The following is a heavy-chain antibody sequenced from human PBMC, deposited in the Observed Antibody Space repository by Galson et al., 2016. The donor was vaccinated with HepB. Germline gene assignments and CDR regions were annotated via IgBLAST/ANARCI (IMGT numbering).Heavy chain of an antibody. CDR3: ASPLLLFRQKMYYYYGMDV. J-gene: IGHJ6*02. V-gene: IGHV1-69*13. CDR1: AGAFNNLA. D-gene: IGHD3-16*01. CDR2: IIPGFGTP. Sequence: SVKVSCKAAAGAFNNLAISWVRQAPGQGLEWMGVIIPGFGTPNYAQKFQGRVTITADEVTTTAYMELSSLRSEDSAVYYCASPLLLFRQKMYYYYGMDVWGQWTTVTVSS.